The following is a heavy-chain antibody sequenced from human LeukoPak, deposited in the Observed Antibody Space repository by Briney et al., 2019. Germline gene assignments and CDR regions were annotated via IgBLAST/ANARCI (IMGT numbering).Heavy chain of an antibody. V-gene: IGHV1-18*01. CDR1: GYTFTSYG. CDR2: ISAYNGNT. J-gene: IGHJ6*03. D-gene: IGHD6-13*01. CDR3: ARAYSSCWYGVRGYYYYMDV. Sequence: ASVKVSCKASGYTFTSYGISWVRQAPGQGLEWMGWISAYNGNTNYAQNLQGRVTMTTDTSTSTAYMELRSLRSDDTAVYYCARAYSSCWYGVRGYYYYMDVWGKGTTVTVSS.